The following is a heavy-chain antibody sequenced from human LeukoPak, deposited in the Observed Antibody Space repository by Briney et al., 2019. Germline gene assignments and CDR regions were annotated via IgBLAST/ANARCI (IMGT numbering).Heavy chain of an antibody. J-gene: IGHJ4*02. CDR1: GGSFSGYY. Sequence: PSETLSLTCAAYGGSFSGYYWSWIRQPPGKGLEWIGEINHSGSTNYNPSLKSRVTISVDTSKNQFSLKLSSVTAADTAVYYCARYRGYSYSRVLDYWGQGTLVTVSS. D-gene: IGHD5-18*01. V-gene: IGHV4-34*01. CDR2: INHSGST. CDR3: ARYRGYSYSRVLDY.